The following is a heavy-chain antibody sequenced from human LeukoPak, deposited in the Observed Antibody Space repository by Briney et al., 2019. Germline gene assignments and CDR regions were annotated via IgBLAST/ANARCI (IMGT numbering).Heavy chain of an antibody. Sequence: GGSLRLSCAASGFTFSSYEMNWVRQAPGKGLEWVSYITTGGPTIYYADSVKGRFTISRDDAKSSLYPQMNSLRAEDTAVYYCARGLGRGSSTIDYWGQGTLVTVAS. J-gene: IGHJ4*02. CDR1: GFTFSSYE. CDR3: ARGLGRGSSTIDY. CDR2: ITTGGPTI. D-gene: IGHD3-16*01. V-gene: IGHV3-48*03.